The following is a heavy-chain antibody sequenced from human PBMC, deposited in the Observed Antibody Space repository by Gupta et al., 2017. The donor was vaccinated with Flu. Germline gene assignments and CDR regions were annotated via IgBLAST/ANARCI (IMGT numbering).Heavy chain of an antibody. CDR2: IFYSGST. J-gene: IGHJ6*03. CDR3: ARAGLWPHHYMDV. V-gene: IGHV4-31*02. CDR1: RSADHY. D-gene: IGHD3-16*01. Sequence: RSADHYWSWLRQHPGRGPEWVGYIFYSGSTYYNPSLKSRVTISLDRSKNQFSLEMTSVTAADTAVYYCARAGLWPHHYMDVWGNGTTVT.